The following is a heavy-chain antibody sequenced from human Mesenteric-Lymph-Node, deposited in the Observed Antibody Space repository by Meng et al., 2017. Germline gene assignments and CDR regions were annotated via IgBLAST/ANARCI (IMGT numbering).Heavy chain of an antibody. J-gene: IGHJ6*02. V-gene: IGHV3-30*04. CDR1: GFTFSSYA. Sequence: GGSLRLSCAASGFTFSSYAMHWVRQAPGKGLEWVAVISYDGSNKYYADSVKGRFTISRDNSKNTLYLQMNSLRAEDTAVYYCARDPDSSGYYYYYYYYGMDVWGQGTTVTVSS. CDR3: ARDPDSSGYYYYYYYYGMDV. CDR2: ISYDGSNK. D-gene: IGHD3-22*01.